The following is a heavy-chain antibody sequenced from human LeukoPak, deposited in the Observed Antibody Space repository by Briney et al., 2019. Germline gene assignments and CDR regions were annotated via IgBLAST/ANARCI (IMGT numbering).Heavy chain of an antibody. CDR1: GYTLTELS. Sequence: ASVKVSCKVSGYTLTELSMHWVRQAPGKGLEWMGGFDPEDGETIYAQKFQGRVTMTRDASTSTVYMELSSLRSEDTAVYYCARGSSGYDWSPFDYWGQGTLVTVSS. J-gene: IGHJ4*02. CDR2: FDPEDGET. CDR3: ARGSSGYDWSPFDY. V-gene: IGHV1-24*01. D-gene: IGHD5-12*01.